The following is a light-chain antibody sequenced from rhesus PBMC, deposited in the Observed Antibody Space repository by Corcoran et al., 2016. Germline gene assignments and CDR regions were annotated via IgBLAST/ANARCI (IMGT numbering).Light chain of an antibody. J-gene: IGLJ1*01. V-gene: IGLV2S9*01. CDR2: DVT. Sequence: QTALTKPPSVSRSLGQSVTISCIGTTSDIGGYNDVSWYQQHPGTAPRLLIYDVTKRPSGFSDRFSCSKSGNTASLTISGLQTEDEADYYCCSYRCGNTFIFGAGTRLTVL. CDR3: CSYRCGNTFI. CDR1: TSDIGGYND.